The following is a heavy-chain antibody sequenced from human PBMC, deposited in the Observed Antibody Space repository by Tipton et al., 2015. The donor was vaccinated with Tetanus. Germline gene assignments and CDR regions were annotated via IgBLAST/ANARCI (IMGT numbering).Heavy chain of an antibody. CDR1: GASISSVNYY. J-gene: IGHJ4*02. D-gene: IGHD2/OR15-2a*01. CDR3: ARVSRRIFYFDY. Sequence: TLSLTCAVSGASISSVNYYWSWIRHHPGEGLEWIGYISNSGSTYYNPYLKSRVTISVDTSRNQFSLNLTSVTVADSAVYFCARVSRRIFYFDYWGPGAQVTVSS. CDR2: ISNSGST. V-gene: IGHV4-31*11.